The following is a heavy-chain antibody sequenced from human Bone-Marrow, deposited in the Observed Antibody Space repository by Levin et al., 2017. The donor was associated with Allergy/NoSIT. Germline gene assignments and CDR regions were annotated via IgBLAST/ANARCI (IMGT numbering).Heavy chain of an antibody. J-gene: IGHJ5*02. CDR3: ARDEPCNSYHDGWFDA. V-gene: IGHV4-61*02. D-gene: IGHD2/OR15-2a*01. Sequence: LRLSCTVSGASISNTHHYWSWIRQPAGKGLEWIGRMFAGGAATSKRSLRSRVTISIDTSKNQFSLKLTSVTAADAAVYYCARDEPCNSYHDGWFDAWGQGTPVTVSS. CDR1: GASISNTHHY. CDR2: MFAGGAA.